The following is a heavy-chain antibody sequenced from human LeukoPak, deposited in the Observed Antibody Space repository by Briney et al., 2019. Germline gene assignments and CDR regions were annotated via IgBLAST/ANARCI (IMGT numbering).Heavy chain of an antibody. Sequence: ASVKVSCKASGYTFTSYDINWVRQATGQGLEWMGWMNPNSGNTGYAQKFQGRVTMTRNTSISTAYMELSSLRSEDTAAYYCARTYYYDSSGYYNWFDPWGQGTLVTVSS. CDR2: MNPNSGNT. D-gene: IGHD3-22*01. V-gene: IGHV1-8*01. J-gene: IGHJ5*02. CDR1: GYTFTSYD. CDR3: ARTYYYDSSGYYNWFDP.